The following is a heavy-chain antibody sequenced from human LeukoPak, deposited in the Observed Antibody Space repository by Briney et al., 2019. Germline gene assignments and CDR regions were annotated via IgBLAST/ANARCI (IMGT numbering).Heavy chain of an antibody. CDR2: IYTSGST. CDR3: ARDAYSSSWPKWFDP. D-gene: IGHD6-13*01. V-gene: IGHV4-4*07. Sequence: SETLSLTCTVSGGSFSSYYWSWIRQPAGKGLEWIGRIYTSGSTNYNPSLKSRVTMSVDTSKNQFSLKLSSATAADTAVYYCARDAYSSSWPKWFDPWGQGILVAVSS. J-gene: IGHJ5*02. CDR1: GGSFSSYY.